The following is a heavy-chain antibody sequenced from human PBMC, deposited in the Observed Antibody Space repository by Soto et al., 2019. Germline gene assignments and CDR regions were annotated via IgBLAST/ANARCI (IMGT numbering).Heavy chain of an antibody. CDR3: ARLFLYSSTWPDY. V-gene: IGHV3-11*06. CDR2: ISSSSTYT. D-gene: IGHD6-13*01. CDR1: GFTFSDYY. J-gene: IGHJ4*02. Sequence: GSLRLSCAASGFTFSDYYMSWIRQAPGKGLEWVSYISSSSTYTNYADSVKGRFTISRDNAKNSLYLQMNSLRAEDTAVYFCARLFLYSSTWPDYWGQGTLVTVSS.